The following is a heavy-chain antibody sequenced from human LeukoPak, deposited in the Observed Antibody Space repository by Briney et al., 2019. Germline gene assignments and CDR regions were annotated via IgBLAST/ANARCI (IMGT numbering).Heavy chain of an antibody. CDR3: AVKLRFLEWGYNRRFDY. D-gene: IGHD3-3*01. CDR1: GYTFTGYY. CDR2: INPNSGGT. Sequence: ASVKVSCKASGYTFTGYYMHWVRQAPGQGLEWMGWINPNSGGTNYAQKFQGRVTMTRDTSISTAYMELSRLRSDDTAVYYCAVKLRFLEWGYNRRFDYWGQGTLVTVSS. V-gene: IGHV1-2*02. J-gene: IGHJ4*02.